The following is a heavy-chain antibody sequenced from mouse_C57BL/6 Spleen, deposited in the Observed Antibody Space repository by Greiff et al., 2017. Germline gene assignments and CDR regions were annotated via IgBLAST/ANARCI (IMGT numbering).Heavy chain of an antibody. Sequence: VQLQQSVAELVRPGASVKLSCTASGFTFTNSYMHWVKQRPEQGLEWIGKIDPANGNTKYTPKFQGKATMTVDTSSSTAYLQLSSLTSEDSAFYVYDTVIPHFADWGQGTLVTVSA. CDR2: IDPANGNT. CDR3: DTVIPHFAD. D-gene: IGHD5-1-1*01. V-gene: IGHV14-3*01. J-gene: IGHJ3*01. CDR1: GFTFTNSY.